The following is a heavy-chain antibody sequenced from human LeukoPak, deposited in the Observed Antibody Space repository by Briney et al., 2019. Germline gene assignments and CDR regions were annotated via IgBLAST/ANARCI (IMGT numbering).Heavy chain of an antibody. CDR1: GYTFTNYA. CDR2: INTNTGNP. V-gene: IGHV7-4-1*02. D-gene: IGHD6-25*01. CDR3: VRDSQRHAFDY. Sequence: ASVKVSCKASGYTFTNYAMNWVRQAPGQGLEWMGRINTNTGNPTYAQGFTGRFVFSLDTSVSTAYLQISSLKAEDTAVYYCVRDSQRHAFDYWGQGTLVTVSS. J-gene: IGHJ4*02.